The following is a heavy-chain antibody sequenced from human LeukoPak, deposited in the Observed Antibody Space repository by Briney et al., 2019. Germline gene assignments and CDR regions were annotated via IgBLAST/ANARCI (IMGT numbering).Heavy chain of an antibody. D-gene: IGHD4-17*01. J-gene: IGHJ4*02. CDR1: GFTFSSYE. CDR3: ARCDYGASYFDY. CDR2: ISSSGSTI. V-gene: IGHV3-48*03. Sequence: GGSLRLSCAASGFTFSSYEMNWVRQAPGKGLEWVSYISSSGSTIYYADSVKGRFTISRDNAKNSLYLQMNSLRAEDTAVYYCARCDYGASYFDYWGQGTLVTVSS.